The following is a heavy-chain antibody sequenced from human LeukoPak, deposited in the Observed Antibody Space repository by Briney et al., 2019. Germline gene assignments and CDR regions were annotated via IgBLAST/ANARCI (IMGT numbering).Heavy chain of an antibody. D-gene: IGHD6-19*01. CDR1: GDSISSTNYY. V-gene: IGHV4-39*01. J-gene: IGHJ4*02. Sequence: SETLSLTRTVSGDSISSTNYYWGWIRQPPGKGLEWIGSIYYSGSTYYNPSLESRVTISVDTSKNQFSLKLSSVNAADTAVYYCATSGWYLLPGVYWGQGTLVTVSS. CDR3: ATSGWYLLPGVY. CDR2: IYYSGST.